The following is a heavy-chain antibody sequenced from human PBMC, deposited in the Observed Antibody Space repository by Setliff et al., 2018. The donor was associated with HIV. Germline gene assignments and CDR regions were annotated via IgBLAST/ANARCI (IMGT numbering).Heavy chain of an antibody. CDR1: GFTFSNTW. D-gene: IGHD3-16*01. V-gene: IGHV3-15*01. Sequence: GGSLRLSCAASGFTFSNTWMNWVRQAPGKRLEWVGRIISKTDGGTTDYAAPVKGRFTILRDDSKNTLYLQMNSLKTEDTAVYYCTTDTLTTFGGFLVEYFQHWGQGTLVTVSS. CDR2: IISKTDGGTT. CDR3: TTDTLTTFGGFLVEYFQH. J-gene: IGHJ1*01.